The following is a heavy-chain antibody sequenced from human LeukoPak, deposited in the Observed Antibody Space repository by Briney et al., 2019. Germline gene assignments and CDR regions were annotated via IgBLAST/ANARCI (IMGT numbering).Heavy chain of an antibody. V-gene: IGHV3-48*01. CDR1: GFTFSSYH. CDR3: AIDPVYSNPKDY. CDR2: ISGSGSNI. J-gene: IGHJ4*02. D-gene: IGHD4-11*01. Sequence: GALRLSCAASGFTFSSYHMNWVRRAPGKGLEWVSYISGSGSNIYYADSVKGRFTISRDNSKNTLYLQMNSLRAEDTAVYYCAIDPVYSNPKDYWGQGTLVTVSS.